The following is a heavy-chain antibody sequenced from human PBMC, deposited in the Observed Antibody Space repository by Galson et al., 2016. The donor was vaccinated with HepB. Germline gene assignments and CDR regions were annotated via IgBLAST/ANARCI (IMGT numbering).Heavy chain of an antibody. V-gene: IGHV4-34*01. CDR3: SRGLDAYKAGNY. CDR2: IHPSGST. J-gene: IGHJ4*02. CDR1: GGSFTGYY. D-gene: IGHD5-24*01. Sequence: SETLSLTCGVYGGSFTGYYCNWFRQPPGMGLEWIGEIHPSGSTSYNPSLGSRVTISLDTSKNQFSLEVDSVTAADTAVYFCSRGLDAYKAGNYWGQGTLVTVAA.